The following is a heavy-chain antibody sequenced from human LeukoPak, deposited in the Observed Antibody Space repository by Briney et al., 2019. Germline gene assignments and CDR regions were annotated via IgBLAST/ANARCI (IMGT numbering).Heavy chain of an antibody. V-gene: IGHV3-23*01. J-gene: IGHJ4*02. CDR2: MSGSGGST. D-gene: IGHD4-17*01. CDR1: GFTFSSYG. CDR3: AKDRGYGDYLFDY. Sequence: PGGSLRLSCAASGFTFSSYGMSWVRQAPGKGLEWVSVMSGSGGSTYYADFVKGRFTISRDNFKNTLYLQMNSLRAEDTAVYYCAKDRGYGDYLFDYWGQGTLVTVSS.